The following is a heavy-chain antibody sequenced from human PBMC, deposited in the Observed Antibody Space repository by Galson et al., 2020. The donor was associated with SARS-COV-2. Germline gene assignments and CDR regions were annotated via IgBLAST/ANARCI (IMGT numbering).Heavy chain of an antibody. CDR1: GYTFTDYF. Sequence: ASVKVSCKASGYTFTDYFMHWVRQAPGQGLEWMGWINPNSGGTHYLQKFQGRVTMTRDTSITTVYMERSRLRSDDTALYYCASDLRLYCASGGSYYWGQRSLFVVSS. CDR3: ASDLRLYCASGGSYY. CDR2: INPNSGGT. J-gene: IGHJ4*02. D-gene: IGHD3-10*01. V-gene: IGHV1-2*02.